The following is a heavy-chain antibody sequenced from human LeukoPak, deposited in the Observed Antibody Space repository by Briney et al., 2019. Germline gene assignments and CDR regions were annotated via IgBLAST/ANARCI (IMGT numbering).Heavy chain of an antibody. CDR1: GFTFDDYA. D-gene: IGHD6-13*01. Sequence: GRSLRLSCAASGFTFDDYAMHWVRQAPGKGLEWVSGISWNSGSIGYADSVKGRFTISRDNAKNSLYLQMNSLRAEDTALYYCAKDIAAAGTMVGMDVWGQGTTVTVSS. CDR3: AKDIAAAGTMVGMDV. CDR2: ISWNSGSI. J-gene: IGHJ6*02. V-gene: IGHV3-9*01.